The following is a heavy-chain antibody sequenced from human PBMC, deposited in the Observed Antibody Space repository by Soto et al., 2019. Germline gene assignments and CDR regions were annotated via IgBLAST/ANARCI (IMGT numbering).Heavy chain of an antibody. CDR2: ISGSGGST. J-gene: IGHJ5*02. CDR3: AKVGSGSLYINWFAP. Sequence: EVQLLESGGGLVQPGGSLRLSCAASGFTFSSYAMSWVRQAPGKGLEWVSAISGSGGSTYYADSVKGRFTISRDNSKNSLYLKRTGVRAENPAVYYGAKVGSGSLYINWFAPGGQGTLVTVS. D-gene: IGHD3-10*01. CDR1: GFTFSSYA. V-gene: IGHV3-23*01.